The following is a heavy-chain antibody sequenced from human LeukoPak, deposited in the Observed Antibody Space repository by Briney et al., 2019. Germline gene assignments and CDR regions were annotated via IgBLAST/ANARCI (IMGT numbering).Heavy chain of an antibody. D-gene: IGHD6-13*01. CDR3: APQGAAVGDY. V-gene: IGHV3-48*02. J-gene: IGHJ4*02. CDR1: GFTLCIYS. Sequence: GGSLRLSCAPSGFTLCIYSMNWVRQAPGKGLEWVSHIGSSGNPIYYAESVKGRFTISRDKAKNSLYLQMNSLRDEDTAVYYCAPQGAAVGDYWGQGTQVTVSS. CDR2: IGSSGNPI.